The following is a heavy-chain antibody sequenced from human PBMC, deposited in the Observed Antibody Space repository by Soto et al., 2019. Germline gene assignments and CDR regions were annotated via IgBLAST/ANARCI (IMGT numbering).Heavy chain of an antibody. CDR3: ARDDSRIFDY. CDR1: GFTFSSYG. J-gene: IGHJ4*02. D-gene: IGHD6-13*01. V-gene: IGHV3-33*01. Sequence: QVQLVESGGGVVQPGRSLRLSCAASGFTFSSYGMHWVRQAPGKGLEWVAVIWYDGSNKYSADSVKGRFTISRDNSKNTLYLQMNSLRAEDTAVYYCARDDSRIFDYWGQGTLVTVSS. CDR2: IWYDGSNK.